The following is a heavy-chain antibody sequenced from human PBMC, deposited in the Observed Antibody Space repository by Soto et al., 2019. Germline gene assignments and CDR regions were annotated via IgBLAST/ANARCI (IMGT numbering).Heavy chain of an antibody. J-gene: IGHJ6*02. CDR2: ISYDGSNK. V-gene: IGHV3-30*18. CDR3: TKVLGWEQLHGRYYYGMDV. D-gene: IGHD1-26*01. Sequence: QVQLVESGGGVVQPGRSLRLSCAASGFTFSSYGMHWVRQAPGKGLEWVAVISYDGSNKYYADSVEGRFTISRDNSKNTLYLQINSLRAEDTSVYYCTKVLGWEQLHGRYYYGMDVWGQRTTVTVSS. CDR1: GFTFSSYG.